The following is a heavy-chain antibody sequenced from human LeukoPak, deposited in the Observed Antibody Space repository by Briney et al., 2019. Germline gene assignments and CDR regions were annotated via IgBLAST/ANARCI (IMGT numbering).Heavy chain of an antibody. Sequence: ASVKVSCKASGYTFTCYDINWVRQATGQGLEWRGWMNPNSGNTGYAQKFQGRVTMTRNTSISTAYMELSSLRSEDTAVYYCARGFGMVRGVRVYYYYMDVWGKGTTVTISS. CDR2: MNPNSGNT. V-gene: IGHV1-8*01. J-gene: IGHJ6*03. CDR3: ARGFGMVRGVRVYYYYMDV. CDR1: GYTFTCYD. D-gene: IGHD3-10*01.